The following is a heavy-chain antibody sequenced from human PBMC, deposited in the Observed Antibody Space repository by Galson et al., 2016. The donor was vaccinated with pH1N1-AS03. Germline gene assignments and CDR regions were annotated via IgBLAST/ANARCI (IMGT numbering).Heavy chain of an antibody. D-gene: IGHD2-2*01. V-gene: IGHV1-2*02. J-gene: IGHJ6*02. CDR2: NNPKTGAT. CDR3: AKDRSASTSVGSSHGIAV. CDR1: GYSFTDYF. Sequence: SVKVSCKASGYSFTDYFIHWVRQAPGQGLEWMGWNNPKTGATNYGQKFQGRVTMTRDTSIGTAYMEVSRLKSAVTAIYYCAKDRSASTSVGSSHGIAVWGQGTTVTVS.